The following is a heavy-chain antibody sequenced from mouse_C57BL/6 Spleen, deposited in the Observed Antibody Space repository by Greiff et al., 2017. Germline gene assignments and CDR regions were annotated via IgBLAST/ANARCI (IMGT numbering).Heavy chain of an antibody. CDR2: IYPGDGDT. J-gene: IGHJ1*03. CDR3: ARGIYYGDFDV. CDR1: GYAFSSYW. Sequence: VQLQESGAELVKPGASVKISCKASGYAFSSYWMNWVKQRPGKGLEWIGQIYPGDGDTNYNGKFKGKATLTADKSSSTAYMQLSSLTSEDSAVYFCARGIYYGDFDVWGTGTTVTVSS. D-gene: IGHD1-1*01. V-gene: IGHV1-80*01.